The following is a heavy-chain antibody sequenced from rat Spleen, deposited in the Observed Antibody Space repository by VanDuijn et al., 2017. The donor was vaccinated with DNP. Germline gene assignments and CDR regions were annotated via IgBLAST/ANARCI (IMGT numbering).Heavy chain of an antibody. CDR3: ASLTTEDHYFDY. CDR1: GFTFSDFY. D-gene: IGHD1-11*01. V-gene: IGHV5-22*01. Sequence: EVQLVESGGGLVQPGRSLKLSCAASGFTFSDFYMAWVRQAPTKGLEWVASISYDGGRTYYRDSVKGRFTISRDNTKSTLYLQMNSLRSEDTATYYCASLTTEDHYFDYWGQGVMVTVSS. CDR2: ISYDGGRT. J-gene: IGHJ2*01.